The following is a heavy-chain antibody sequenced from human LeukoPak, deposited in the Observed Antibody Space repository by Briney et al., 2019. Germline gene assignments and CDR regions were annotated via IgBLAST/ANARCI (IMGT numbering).Heavy chain of an antibody. J-gene: IGHJ5*02. CDR2: VNPDSGDT. Sequence: GASVKVSCKSSGYKFTAYNIHWIRQAPGQGPEWMGWVNPDSGDTNCTQNYEGRLTLTRDTSVSTVYMELSSLTSGDTAVYYCARVWDASGWSNWFDPWGQGPLVTVSS. CDR1: GYKFTAYN. CDR3: ARVWDASGWSNWFDP. V-gene: IGHV1-2*02. D-gene: IGHD6-19*01.